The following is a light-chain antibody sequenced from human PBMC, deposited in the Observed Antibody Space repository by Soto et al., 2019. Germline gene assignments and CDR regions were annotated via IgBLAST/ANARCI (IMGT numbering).Light chain of an antibody. CDR3: QQYNSYSRT. J-gene: IGKJ1*01. CDR2: KAS. Sequence: DIQMTQSPSTLSASVGDRVTITCRASQSISSWLAWYQQKPGKAPKVLMYKASSLESGVPSRFSGSGSGTEFTLTISGLQPDDFATYYCQQYNSYSRTFGQGTKVEIK. V-gene: IGKV1-5*03. CDR1: QSISSW.